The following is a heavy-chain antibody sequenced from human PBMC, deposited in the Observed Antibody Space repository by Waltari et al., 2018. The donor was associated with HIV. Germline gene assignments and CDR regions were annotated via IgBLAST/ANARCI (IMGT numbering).Heavy chain of an antibody. CDR2: TYPGNSDN. D-gene: IGHD5-12*01. J-gene: IGHJ4*02. CDR1: GYSLTSYW. V-gene: IGHV5-51*01. Sequence: EVQLVQSGAEVIKPGESLKISCKGSGYSLTSYWIGWVGQMPGKGLEWMVITYPGNSDNRYSPSFQGQVTISADKSISTAYLQWSSLKASDTAMYYCARPLSPGPGGYGNFDYWGQVTLFTVSS. CDR3: ARPLSPGPGGYGNFDY.